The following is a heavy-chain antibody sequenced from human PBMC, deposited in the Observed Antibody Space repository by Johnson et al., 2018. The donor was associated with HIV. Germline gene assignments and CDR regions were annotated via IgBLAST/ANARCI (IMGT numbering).Heavy chain of an antibody. Sequence: HLVESGGGVVQPGRSLRLPCAASGFNFSNDAIHWVRQAPGKGLEWVAIMSYNASNKYYADSVKGRFTISRDNSKNTLCLQMNSMRPEDTAVYFCARGEWELNAGHGFDIWGQGTMVTVSS. J-gene: IGHJ3*02. D-gene: IGHD1-26*01. CDR3: ARGEWELNAGHGFDI. CDR1: GFNFSNDA. CDR2: MSYNASNK. V-gene: IGHV3-30*04.